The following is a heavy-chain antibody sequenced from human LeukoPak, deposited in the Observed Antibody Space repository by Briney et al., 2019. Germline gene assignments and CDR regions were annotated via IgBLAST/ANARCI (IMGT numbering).Heavy chain of an antibody. CDR3: ARDPDASGAGY. CDR2: MYYSGST. V-gene: IGHV4-59*01. D-gene: IGHD3-10*01. Sequence: SETLSLTCTVSGGSISSYYWSWIRQPPGKGLEWIGYMYYSGSTNYNPSLKSRVSISVGTSKNQFSLKLSSVTAADTAVYYCARDPDASGAGYWGQGTLVTVSS. J-gene: IGHJ4*02. CDR1: GGSISSYY.